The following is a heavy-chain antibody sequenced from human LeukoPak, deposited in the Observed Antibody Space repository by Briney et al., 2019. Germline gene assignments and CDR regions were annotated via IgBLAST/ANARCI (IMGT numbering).Heavy chain of an antibody. CDR2: IWYDGSKK. CDR3: AKDGGIAARNAFDI. V-gene: IGHV3-33*06. Sequence: GRSLRLSCAASGFTFSDYGIHWVRQAPGQGLEWVALIWYDGSKKYYADSVKGRFTISRDNSKNTLYLQMNSLRAEDTAVYYCAKDGGIAARNAFDIWGQGTMVTVSS. J-gene: IGHJ3*02. CDR1: GFTFSDYG. D-gene: IGHD6-6*01.